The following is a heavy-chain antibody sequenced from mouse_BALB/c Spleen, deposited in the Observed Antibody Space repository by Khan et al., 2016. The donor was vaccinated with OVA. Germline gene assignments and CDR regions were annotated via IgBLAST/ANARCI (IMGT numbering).Heavy chain of an antibody. CDR3: ARGNYYGSTSWFGY. D-gene: IGHD1-1*01. CDR2: ILPGSNSS. Sequence: VQLVESGAELMKPGASVKISCKATGYTFSSYWIEWVKQRPGHGLEWIGEILPGSNSSNYNERFKGKATITADTSSNTAYMQLSSLTSEDSAIYYCARGNYYGSTSWFGYGGQGTPVTVSA. CDR1: GYTFSSYW. V-gene: IGHV1-9*01. J-gene: IGHJ3*01.